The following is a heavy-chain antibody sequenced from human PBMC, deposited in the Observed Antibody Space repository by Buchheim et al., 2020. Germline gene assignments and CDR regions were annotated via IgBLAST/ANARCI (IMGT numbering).Heavy chain of an antibody. V-gene: IGHV4-30-4*01. D-gene: IGHD2-15*01. J-gene: IGHJ6*02. CDR3: ARDVVVVVAASYYYYGMDV. Sequence: QVQLQESGPGLVKPSQTLSLTCTVSGGSISSGDYYWSWIRQPPGKGLEWIGYIYYSGSTYYNLSLKSRVTISVDTSKNQFSLKLSSVTAADTAVYYCARDVVVVVAASYYYYGMDVWGQGTT. CDR1: GGSISSGDYY. CDR2: IYYSGST.